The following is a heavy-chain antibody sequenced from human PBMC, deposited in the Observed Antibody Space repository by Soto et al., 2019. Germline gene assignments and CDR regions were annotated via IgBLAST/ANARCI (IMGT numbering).Heavy chain of an antibody. Sequence: SETLSLTCTVSGASISYGNYAWSWIRQTPGKGLEWIGYINHLETTFYNPSFESRLTLSIDRAKNQFSLNLNSMSAADRAVYFCARGGGSDCFDYWGQGILVTVSS. CDR1: GASISYGNYA. D-gene: IGHD1-26*01. J-gene: IGHJ4*02. V-gene: IGHV4-30-2*01. CDR2: INHLETT. CDR3: ARGGGSDCFDY.